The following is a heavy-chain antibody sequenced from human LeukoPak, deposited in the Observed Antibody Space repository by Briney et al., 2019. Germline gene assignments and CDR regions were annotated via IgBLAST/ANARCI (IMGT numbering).Heavy chain of an antibody. V-gene: IGHV3-30*18. CDR2: ISYDGSNK. D-gene: IGHD3-10*01. J-gene: IGHJ4*02. CDR3: AKEPGAGYYGSGSHGGYLFDY. CDR1: GFTFSSYG. Sequence: PGGSLRLSCAASGFTFSSYGMHWVRQAPGRGLEWVAVISYDGSNKYYADSVKGRFTISRDNSKNTLYLQMNSLRAEDTAVYYCAKEPGAGYYGSGSHGGYLFDYWGQGTLVTVSS.